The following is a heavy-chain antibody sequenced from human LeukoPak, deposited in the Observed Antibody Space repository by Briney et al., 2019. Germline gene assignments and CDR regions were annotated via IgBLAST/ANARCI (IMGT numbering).Heavy chain of an antibody. CDR2: ISYDGSKI. Sequence: GGSLRLSCEASGFSFSSYGMHWVRQAPGKGLEWVSIISYDGSKIYYGDSVKGRSTISKDDSENTLYLQMNSLSAEDTAVYYCAGSYSYYFDYWGQGTLVTVSS. V-gene: IGHV3-30*03. CDR1: GFSFSSYG. J-gene: IGHJ4*02. CDR3: AGSYSYYFDY. D-gene: IGHD3-10*01.